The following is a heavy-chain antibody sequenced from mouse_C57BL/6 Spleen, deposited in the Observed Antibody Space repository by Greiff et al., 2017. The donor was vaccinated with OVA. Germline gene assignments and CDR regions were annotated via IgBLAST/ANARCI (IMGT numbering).Heavy chain of an antibody. CDR2: IHPNSGST. V-gene: IGHV1-64*01. J-gene: IGHJ2*01. Sequence: VQLQQSGAELVKPGASVKLSCKASGYTFTSYWMHWVKQRPGQGLEWIGMIHPNSGSTNYNEKFKSKATLTVDKSSSTAYMQLSSLTSEDSAVYYCARRSFITTVVAGDYWGQGTTLTVSS. D-gene: IGHD1-1*01. CDR1: GYTFTSYW. CDR3: ARRSFITTVVAGDY.